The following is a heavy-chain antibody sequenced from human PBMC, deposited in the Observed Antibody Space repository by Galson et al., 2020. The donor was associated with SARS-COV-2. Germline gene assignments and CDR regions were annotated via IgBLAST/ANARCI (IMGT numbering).Heavy chain of an antibody. CDR1: GGSISSSSYY. J-gene: IGHJ4*02. V-gene: IGHV4-39*07. D-gene: IGHD3-3*01. CDR3: ARAPFPITIFGVVIPLYFGY. CDR2: IHYSGRT. Sequence: SETLSLTCTVSGGSISSSSYYWGWIRQPPGKGLEWIGCIHYSGRTHYNPSLKSRVTISVDTSKNQFSLKLSSVTAADTAVYYCARAPFPITIFGVVIPLYFGYWGQGALVTVCS.